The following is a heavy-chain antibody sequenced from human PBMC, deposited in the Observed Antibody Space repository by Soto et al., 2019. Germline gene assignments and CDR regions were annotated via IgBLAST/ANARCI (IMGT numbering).Heavy chain of an antibody. D-gene: IGHD3-22*01. CDR3: AAGGAGRSSGYYYLDY. CDR1: GGTFSSYT. J-gene: IGHJ4*02. Sequence: QVQLVQSGAEVKKPGSSVKVSCKASGGTFSSYTISWVRQAPGQGLEWMGRIIPILGIANYAQKFQGRVTITADKSTSTADMELSSLRSEDTAVYYCAAGGAGRSSGYYYLDYWGQGTLVTVSS. CDR2: IIPILGIA. V-gene: IGHV1-69*02.